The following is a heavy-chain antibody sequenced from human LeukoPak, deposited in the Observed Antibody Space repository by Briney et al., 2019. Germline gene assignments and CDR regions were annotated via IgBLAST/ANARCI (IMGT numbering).Heavy chain of an antibody. V-gene: IGHV3-23*01. CDR3: AKEKFSSGFFDY. J-gene: IGHJ4*02. D-gene: IGHD6-19*01. CDR2: ISGSGTRT. Sequence: GGSLRLSCVASGFTFSTYAMSWVRQAPGKGLEWVSAISGSGTRTYYADSVKGRFTISRDNSKNTLFLQMNSLRAEDTAIFYCAKEKFSSGFFDYWDQGTLLTVSS. CDR1: GFTFSTYA.